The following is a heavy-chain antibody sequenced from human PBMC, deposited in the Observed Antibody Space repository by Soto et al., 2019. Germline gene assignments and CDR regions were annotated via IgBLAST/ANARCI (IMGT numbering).Heavy chain of an antibody. Sequence: QVQLVESGGGVVQPGRSLRLSCAASGFTFSSYGMHWVRQAPGKGLEWAAVISYDGSNKYYADSVKGRFTISRDNSKNTLYLQMNSLRAEDTAVYYCAKVRYMGATQPFDYWGQGTLVTVSS. CDR1: GFTFSSYG. V-gene: IGHV3-30*18. CDR2: ISYDGSNK. CDR3: AKVRYMGATQPFDY. D-gene: IGHD1-26*01. J-gene: IGHJ4*02.